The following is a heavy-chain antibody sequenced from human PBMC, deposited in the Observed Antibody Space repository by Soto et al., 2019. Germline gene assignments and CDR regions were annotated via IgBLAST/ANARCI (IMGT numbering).Heavy chain of an antibody. Sequence: VQLVESGGGLVQPGGSLRLSCAASGFTVSSNYMNWVRQAPGKGLEWLSVLYSGAGTYYADSVKDRFTISRDNSKNTLYLQLISLRAEDTAIYYFARESVGECWNALDLWGQGTMVTVTP. J-gene: IGHJ3*01. CDR2: LYSGAGT. CDR1: GFTVSSNY. V-gene: IGHV3-66*01. CDR3: ARESVGECWNALDL. D-gene: IGHD3-3*01.